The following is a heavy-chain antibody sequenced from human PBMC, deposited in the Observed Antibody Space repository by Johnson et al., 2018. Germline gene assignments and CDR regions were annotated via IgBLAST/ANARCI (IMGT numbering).Heavy chain of an antibody. CDR1: GFTFSRFG. J-gene: IGHJ3*02. D-gene: IGHD6-13*01. Sequence: QVQLQESGGGVVQAGRSLRLSCAASGFTFSRFGMHWVRQAPGKGLEWVAVIWYDGSRKYYVDSVRGRFTFSRDNSKNTVNLQITSLRAEDTGVYYCTRDSAGAFDSWGQGTMVTVSS. V-gene: IGHV3-33*01. CDR2: IWYDGSRK. CDR3: TRDSAGAFDS.